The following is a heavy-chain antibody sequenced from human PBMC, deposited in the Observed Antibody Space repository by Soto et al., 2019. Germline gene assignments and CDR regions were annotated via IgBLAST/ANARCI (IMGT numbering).Heavy chain of an antibody. J-gene: IGHJ5*02. D-gene: IGHD3-10*01. Sequence: QLQESGPGLVKPSETLPLSCTVSAASISSSHDYWAWIRQSPGRGLEWIGSIYHTGTTYYSPSPKTRVPMSVDTSTNFFSLKLSAVTASDTAIDFFARHGPSAPRGFFDAWGQGVLVTVSS. V-gene: IGHV4-39*01. CDR2: IYHTGTT. CDR3: ARHGPSAPRGFFDA. CDR1: AASISSSHDY.